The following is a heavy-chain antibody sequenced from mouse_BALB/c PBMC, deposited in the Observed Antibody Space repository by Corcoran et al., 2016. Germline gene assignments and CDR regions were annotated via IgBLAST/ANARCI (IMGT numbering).Heavy chain of an antibody. CDR3: ARFYYGSSYWYFDV. V-gene: IGHV9-3-1*01. CDR2: INTYTGEP. J-gene: IGHJ1*01. CDR1: GYTFTNYG. Sequence: QIQLVQSGPELKKPGETVKISCKDSGYTFTNYGMNWVKQAPGKGLKWMGWINTYTGEPTYADDFKGRFAFSSETSASTAYLQINNLKNDDTATYFCARFYYGSSYWYFDVWGAGTTVTVSS. D-gene: IGHD1-1*01.